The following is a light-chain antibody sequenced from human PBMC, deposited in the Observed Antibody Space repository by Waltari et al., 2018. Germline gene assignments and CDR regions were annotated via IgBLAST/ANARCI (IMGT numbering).Light chain of an antibody. CDR3: CSYAGSSDYV. Sequence: QSALTQPASVSGSPGQSTTIPCTGTSNDVGSYYLVSWYQQHPGKAPKLMIYEVSKRPSGVSDRFSGSQTGNTASLTISGLQAEDEADYYCCSYAGSSDYVFGTGTKVTVL. CDR2: EVS. J-gene: IGLJ1*01. CDR1: SNDVGSYYL. V-gene: IGLV2-23*02.